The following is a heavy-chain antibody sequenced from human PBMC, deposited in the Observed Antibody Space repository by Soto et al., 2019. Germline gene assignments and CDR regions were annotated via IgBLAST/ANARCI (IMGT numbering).Heavy chain of an antibody. CDR2: IIPIFGTA. J-gene: IGHJ6*02. CDR3: ARYECTNGVCYRDYYYYYGMDV. D-gene: IGHD2-8*01. Sequence: QVQLVQSGAEVKKPGSSVKVSCKASGGTFSSYAISWVRQAPGQGLEWMGGIIPIFGTANSAQKFQGRVTITADESTSTAYMELSSLRSEDTAVYYCARYECTNGVCYRDYYYYYGMDVWGQGTTVTVSS. CDR1: GGTFSSYA. V-gene: IGHV1-69*01.